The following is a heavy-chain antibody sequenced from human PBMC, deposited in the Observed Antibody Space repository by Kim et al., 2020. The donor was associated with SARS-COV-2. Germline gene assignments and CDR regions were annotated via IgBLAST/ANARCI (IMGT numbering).Heavy chain of an antibody. J-gene: IGHJ5*02. Sequence: ASVKVSCKASGYTFTGYYMHWVRQAPGQGLEWMGWINPNSGGTNYAQKFQGRVTMTRDTSISTAYMELSRLRSDDTAVYYCARVHVGRGWFDPWGQGTLVTVSS. V-gene: IGHV1-2*02. CDR3: ARVHVGRGWFDP. CDR1: GYTFTGYY. CDR2: INPNSGGT. D-gene: IGHD3-10*01.